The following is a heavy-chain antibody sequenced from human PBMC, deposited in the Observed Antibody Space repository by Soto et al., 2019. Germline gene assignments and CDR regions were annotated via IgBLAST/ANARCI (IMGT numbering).Heavy chain of an antibody. CDR2: IDWNGANT. Sequence: EVQLVESGGGVVRPGGSLRLSCAASGFNFDDYGMTWVRQGPGKGLEWVSAIDWNGANTGYADSVKGRFTIFRDNAKNSLYLQMRGLRADDTALYYCTRNGIAVAENWGQGTLVTVSS. D-gene: IGHD6-19*01. CDR3: TRNGIAVAEN. J-gene: IGHJ4*02. V-gene: IGHV3-20*04. CDR1: GFNFDDYG.